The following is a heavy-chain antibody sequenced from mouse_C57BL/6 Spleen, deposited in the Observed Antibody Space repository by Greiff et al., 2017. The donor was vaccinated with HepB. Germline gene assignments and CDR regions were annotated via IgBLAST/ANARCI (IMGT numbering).Heavy chain of an antibody. CDR3: TRRYYYGSSSDFDD. J-gene: IGHJ2*01. V-gene: IGHV14-4*01. Sequence: DVQLQESGAELVRPGASVKLSCTASGFNIKDDYMHWVKQRPEQGLEWIGWIDPENGDTEYASKFQGKATITADTSSNTAYLQLSSLTSEDTAVYYGTRRYYYGSSSDFDDWGQGTTLTVAS. CDR2: IDPENGDT. CDR1: GFNIKDDY. D-gene: IGHD1-1*01.